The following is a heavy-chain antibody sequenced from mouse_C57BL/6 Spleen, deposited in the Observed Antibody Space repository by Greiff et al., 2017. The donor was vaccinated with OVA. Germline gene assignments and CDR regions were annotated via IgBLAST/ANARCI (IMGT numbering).Heavy chain of an antibody. V-gene: IGHV1-69*01. CDR1: GYTFTSYW. J-gene: IGHJ2*01. D-gene: IGHD1-1*01. CDR3: ARATTVVATDY. Sequence: VQLQQPGAELVMPGASVKLSCKASGYTFTSYWMHWVKQRPGQGLEWLGEIDPSDSYTTYNQKFKVKATLTVDKSSSTAYMQLSSRTSEDSAVDYCARATTVVATDYWGQGTTLTVSS. CDR2: IDPSDSYT.